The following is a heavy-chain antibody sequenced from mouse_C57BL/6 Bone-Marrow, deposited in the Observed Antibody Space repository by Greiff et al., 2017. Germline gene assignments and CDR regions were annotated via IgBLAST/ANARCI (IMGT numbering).Heavy chain of an antibody. Sequence: VQVVESGAELVKPGASVKISCKASGYTFTDYYIHWVKQRPGQGLEWIGWIYPGSGNTKYNEKFKGKATLTADTSSSTAYMQLSSLTSEDSAVYYCARSKAITTVVGSYWYFDVWGTGTTVTVSS. CDR3: ARSKAITTVVGSYWYFDV. D-gene: IGHD1-1*01. V-gene: IGHV1-66*01. CDR2: IYPGSGNT. J-gene: IGHJ1*03. CDR1: GYTFTDYY.